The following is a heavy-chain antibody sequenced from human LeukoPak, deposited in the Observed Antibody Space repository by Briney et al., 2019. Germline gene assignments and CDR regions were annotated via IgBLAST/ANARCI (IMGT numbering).Heavy chain of an antibody. V-gene: IGHV1-2*02. J-gene: IGHJ4*02. CDR2: INPNSGGT. CDR1: GYTFTGYY. Sequence: ASVKVSCKASGYTFTGYYMHWVRQAPGQGLEWMGWINPNSGGTNYAQKFQGRVTMTRDTSLSTAYMELSRLRSDDTAVYYCARSINYYDSSGYSPFEYWGQGTLVTVSS. D-gene: IGHD3-22*01. CDR3: ARSINYYDSSGYSPFEY.